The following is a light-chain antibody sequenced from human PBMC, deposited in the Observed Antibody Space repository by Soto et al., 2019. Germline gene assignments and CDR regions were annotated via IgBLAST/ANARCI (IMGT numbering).Light chain of an antibody. Sequence: QSALTQPASVSGSPGQSITISCTGTSSDVGGYNYVSWYQHHPGKAPKVMIYEVNNRPSGVSNRFSGSKSGNTASLTISGLQAEDEADYYCSSYSGSSTWVFGGGTKLTVL. CDR2: EVN. CDR1: SSDVGGYNY. CDR3: SSYSGSSTWV. V-gene: IGLV2-14*01. J-gene: IGLJ3*02.